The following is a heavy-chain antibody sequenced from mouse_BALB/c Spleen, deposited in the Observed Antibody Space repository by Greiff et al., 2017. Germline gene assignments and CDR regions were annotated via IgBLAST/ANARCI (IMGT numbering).Heavy chain of an antibody. V-gene: IGHV5-12-2*01. CDR1: GFTFSSYT. D-gene: IGHD2-1*01. Sequence: EVQVVESGGGLVQPGGSLKLSCAASGFTFSSYTMSWVRQTPEKRLEWVAYISNGGGSTYYPDTVKGRFTISRDNAKNTLYLQMSSLKSEDTAMYYCARRDGNYGWFAYWGQGTLVTVSA. CDR3: ARRDGNYGWFAY. CDR2: ISNGGGST. J-gene: IGHJ3*01.